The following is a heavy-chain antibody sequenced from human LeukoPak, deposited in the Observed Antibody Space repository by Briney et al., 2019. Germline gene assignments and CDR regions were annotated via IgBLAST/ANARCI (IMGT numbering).Heavy chain of an antibody. J-gene: IGHJ4*02. CDR3: ARDRGWLQYIDY. Sequence: GGSLRLSCAASGFTFGDYGMNWVRQAPGKGLEWVSSINWNGGNTAYADSVKGRFTISRDTAKDSLYLQLNSLRAEDTALYYCARDRGWLQYIDYWGQGPLVTVSS. CDR2: INWNGGNT. V-gene: IGHV3-20*04. CDR1: GFTFGDYG. D-gene: IGHD5-24*01.